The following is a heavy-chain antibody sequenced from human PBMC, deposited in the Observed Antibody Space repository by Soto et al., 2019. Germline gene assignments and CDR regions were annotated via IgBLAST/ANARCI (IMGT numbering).Heavy chain of an antibody. V-gene: IGHV4-34*01. CDR1: GGSFSGYY. J-gene: IGHJ3*02. D-gene: IGHD4-17*01. CDR3: ARPTVTTDAFDI. Sequence: PSETLSLTCAVYGGSFSGYYWSWIRQPPGKGLEWIGEINHSGSTNYNPSLKSRVTISVDTSKNQFSLKLSSVTAADTAVYYCARPTVTTDAFDIWGQGTMVTVSS. CDR2: INHSGST.